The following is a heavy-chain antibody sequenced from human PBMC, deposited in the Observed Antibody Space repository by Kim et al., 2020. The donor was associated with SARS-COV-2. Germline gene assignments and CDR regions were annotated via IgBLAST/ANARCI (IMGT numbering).Heavy chain of an antibody. J-gene: IGHJ4*02. D-gene: IGHD6-19*01. Sequence: SETLSLTCTVSGGSISSSSYYWGWIRQPPGKGLEWIGSIYYSGSTYYNPSLKSRVTISVDTSKNQFSLKLSSVTAADTAVYYCARHGQWLVRLDYWGQGTLVTVSS. CDR3: ARHGQWLVRLDY. CDR1: GGSISSSSYY. CDR2: IYYSGST. V-gene: IGHV4-39*01.